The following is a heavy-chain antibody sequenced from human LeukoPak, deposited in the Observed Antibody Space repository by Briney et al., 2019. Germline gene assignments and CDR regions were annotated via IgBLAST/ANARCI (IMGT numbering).Heavy chain of an antibody. CDR3: ARALVTGRYDP. V-gene: IGHV3-66*01. CDR1: GFTVSSNY. J-gene: IGHJ5*02. CDR2: IYSSGST. D-gene: IGHD6-6*01. Sequence: GGSLRLSCAASGFTVSSNYMSWVRQAPGKGLEWVSVIYSSGSTYYADSVKGRFTISRDNSKNTLYLQMNSLRAEDTAVYYCARALVTGRYDPWGQGTLVTVSS.